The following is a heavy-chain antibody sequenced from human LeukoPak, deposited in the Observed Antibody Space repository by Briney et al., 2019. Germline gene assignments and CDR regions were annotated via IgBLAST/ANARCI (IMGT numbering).Heavy chain of an antibody. J-gene: IGHJ4*02. CDR1: GGSISSGGYY. D-gene: IGHD5-12*01. V-gene: IGHV4-31*03. Sequence: SETLSLTCTVSGGSISSGGYYWSWIRQHPGKGLEWIGYIYYSGSTYYIPSLKSRVTISVDTSKNQFSLKLSSVTAADTAVYYCARMGSGGYSGYDVFDYWGQGTLVTVSS. CDR2: IYYSGST. CDR3: ARMGSGGYSGYDVFDY.